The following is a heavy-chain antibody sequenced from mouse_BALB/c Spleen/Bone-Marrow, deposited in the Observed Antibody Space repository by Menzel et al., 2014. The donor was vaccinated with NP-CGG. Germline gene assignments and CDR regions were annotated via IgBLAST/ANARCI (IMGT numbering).Heavy chain of an antibody. CDR3: ARHPSLWLRRGFAY. Sequence: VQLKESGGGLVQPGGSLKLSCEASGFDFSRYWMTWVRQAPGKGLEWIGEITPDSSTINYTPSLKDKFIISRDNAKNTLSLQMSKVRSEDTALYYCARHPSLWLRRGFAYWGQGTLVTVSA. CDR1: GFDFSRYW. CDR2: ITPDSSTI. D-gene: IGHD2-2*01. V-gene: IGHV4-1*02. J-gene: IGHJ3*01.